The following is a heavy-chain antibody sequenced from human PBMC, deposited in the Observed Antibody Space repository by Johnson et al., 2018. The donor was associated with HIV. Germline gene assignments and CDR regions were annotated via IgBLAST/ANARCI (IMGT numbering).Heavy chain of an antibody. CDR1: GFMFDEYD. CDR2: IRYDGSNK. D-gene: IGHD6-6*01. Sequence: QVQLVESGGGVARPGGSLRLSCEASGFMFDEYDMTWVRPAPGKGLEWVAFIRYDGSNKYYADSVKGRFTISRDNSKNTLYLQMNSLRAEDTAVYYCAREYSSCYKGRAFDIWGQGTMVTVSS. V-gene: IGHV3-30*02. CDR3: AREYSSCYKGRAFDI. J-gene: IGHJ3*02.